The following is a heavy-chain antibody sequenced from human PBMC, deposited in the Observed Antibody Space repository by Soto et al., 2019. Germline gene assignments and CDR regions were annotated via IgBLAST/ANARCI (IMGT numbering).Heavy chain of an antibody. Sequence: QVQLVESGGGVVQPGRSLRLSCAASGFTFSTYAIHWVCQAPGKGLEWVGVISYGGSNQYYADSVKGRFIISGDNSKNTLYLQMNSLRAEDTAVYYCARQGDSSSIDPWGQGTLVTVSS. CDR2: ISYGGSNQ. CDR3: ARQGDSSSIDP. D-gene: IGHD6-6*01. J-gene: IGHJ5*02. CDR1: GFTFSTYA. V-gene: IGHV3-30-3*01.